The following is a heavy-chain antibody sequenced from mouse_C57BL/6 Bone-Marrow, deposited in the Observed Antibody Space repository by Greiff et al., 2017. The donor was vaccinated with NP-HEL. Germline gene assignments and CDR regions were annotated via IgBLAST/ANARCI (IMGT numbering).Heavy chain of an antibody. V-gene: IGHV1-81*01. D-gene: IGHD1-1*01. Sequence: VQLQQSGAELARPGASVKLSCKASGYTFTSYGISWVKQRTGQGLEWIGEIYPRSGNTDYNEKFKGKATLTADKSSSTAYMELRSLTSEDSAVYFCARGITTVVAHYYAMDYWGQGTSVTVSS. CDR2: IYPRSGNT. CDR1: GYTFTSYG. J-gene: IGHJ4*01. CDR3: ARGITTVVAHYYAMDY.